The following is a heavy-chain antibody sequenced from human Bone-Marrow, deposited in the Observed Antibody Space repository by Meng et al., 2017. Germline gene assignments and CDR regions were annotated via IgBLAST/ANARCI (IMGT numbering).Heavy chain of an antibody. D-gene: IGHD2-15*01. V-gene: IGHV3-7*01. CDR1: GFTITNDW. Sequence: GESLKISCAASGFTITNDWMSWVRQAPGKGLEWVDNINRDGSVKEFVDSVKGRFTISRDNAKNTAYLQMDSLRVEDTAVYYCSRKPGWFRLDCWGQGTLVTVSS. J-gene: IGHJ4*02. CDR3: SRKPGWFRLDC. CDR2: INRDGSVK.